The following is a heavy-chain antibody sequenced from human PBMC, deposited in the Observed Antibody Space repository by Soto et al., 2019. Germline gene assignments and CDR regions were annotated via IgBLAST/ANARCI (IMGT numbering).Heavy chain of an antibody. D-gene: IGHD3-10*01. J-gene: IGHJ6*02. V-gene: IGHV1-69*02. CDR3: TSSPTVVRGVITDGTDV. CDR1: GGTFSSYT. Sequence: QVQLVQSGAEVKKPGSSVKVSCKASGGTFSSYTISWVRQAPGQGLEWMGRIIPILGIANYAQKFQGRVTITADKSRSTAYLGLSSVGAEDTAVYYCTSSPTVVRGVITDGTDVWGQGTTVTVSS. CDR2: IIPILGIA.